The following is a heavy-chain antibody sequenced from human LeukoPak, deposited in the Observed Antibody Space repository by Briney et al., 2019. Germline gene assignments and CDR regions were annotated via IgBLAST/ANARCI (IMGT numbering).Heavy chain of an antibody. V-gene: IGHV1-18*01. CDR1: GYMFSSYG. Sequence: ASVKVSCKASGYMFSSYGISRVRQAPGQGLEWLGWISAYNGNMFYAQKFQGRVTLTTDTTTSTAYMELTSLTSDDTAVYYCARDRHELVHPYYFDYWGQGTLVTVSS. CDR2: ISAYNGNM. D-gene: IGHD1-26*01. J-gene: IGHJ4*02. CDR3: ARDRHELVHPYYFDY.